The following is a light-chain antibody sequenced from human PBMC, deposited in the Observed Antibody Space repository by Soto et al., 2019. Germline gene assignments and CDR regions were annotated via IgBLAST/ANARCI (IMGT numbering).Light chain of an antibody. CDR3: QSYDSSLSV. CDR1: SSDVGGYNY. Sequence: QSVLTQPASVSGSPGQSITISCTGTSSDVGGYNYVSWYQQHPGKAPKLLIYDVSNRPSGASNRFSGSKSGNTASLTISGLQAEDEADYYCQSYDSSLSVFGTGTKVTVL. J-gene: IGLJ1*01. V-gene: IGLV2-14*01. CDR2: DVS.